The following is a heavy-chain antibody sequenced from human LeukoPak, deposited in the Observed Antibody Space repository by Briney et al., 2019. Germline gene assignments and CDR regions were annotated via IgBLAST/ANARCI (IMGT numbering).Heavy chain of an antibody. Sequence: SETLSLTCTVSGGSINSYYWSWIRQPPGKGLEWIGYIYYSGSTNYNPSLKSRVTISVDTSKNQFSLRLSSVTAADTAVYYCARVTGYMTEDYFDYWGQGTLITVSS. CDR1: GGSINSYY. D-gene: IGHD6-13*01. CDR3: ARVTGYMTEDYFDY. CDR2: IYYSGST. J-gene: IGHJ4*02. V-gene: IGHV4-59*01.